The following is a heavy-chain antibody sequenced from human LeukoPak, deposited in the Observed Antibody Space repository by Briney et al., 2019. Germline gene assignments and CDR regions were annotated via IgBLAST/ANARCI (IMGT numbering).Heavy chain of an antibody. J-gene: IGHJ5*02. Sequence: GGSLRLSCAASGFTFSSYGMHWVRQAPGKGPEWVAVISYDGSNKYYADSVKGRFTISRDNSKNTLYLQMNSLRAEDTAVYYCARTWFDPWGQGTLVTVSS. CDR3: ARTWFDP. CDR1: GFTFSSYG. V-gene: IGHV3-30*03. CDR2: ISYDGSNK.